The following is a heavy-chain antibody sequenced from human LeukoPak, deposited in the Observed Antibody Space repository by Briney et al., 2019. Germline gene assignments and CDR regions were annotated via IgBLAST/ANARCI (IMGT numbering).Heavy chain of an antibody. V-gene: IGHV5-51*04. D-gene: IGHD3-22*01. CDR3: AGAGDSSGYGTFHI. Sequence: GESLKISCKGSGYSFTSYWIGWVRQMPGKGLEWMGIIYPGDSDTRYSPSFQGQVTISPDKPISTAYLQWSSLTASDTAMYYCAGAGDSSGYGTFHIWGQGTMVTVSS. CDR2: IYPGDSDT. J-gene: IGHJ3*02. CDR1: GYSFTSYW.